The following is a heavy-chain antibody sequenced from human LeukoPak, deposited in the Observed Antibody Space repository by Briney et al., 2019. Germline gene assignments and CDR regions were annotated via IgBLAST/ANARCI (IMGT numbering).Heavy chain of an antibody. CDR1: GGTFSSYA. CDR3: ATVVVTATNWFDP. D-gene: IGHD2-21*02. V-gene: IGHV1-69*04. Sequence: VASVKVSCKASGGTFSSYAISWVRQAPGQGLEWMGRIIPILGIANYAQKFQGRVTTTADKSTSTAYMELSSLRSEDTAVYYCATVVVTATNWFDPWGQGTLVTVSS. CDR2: IIPILGIA. J-gene: IGHJ5*02.